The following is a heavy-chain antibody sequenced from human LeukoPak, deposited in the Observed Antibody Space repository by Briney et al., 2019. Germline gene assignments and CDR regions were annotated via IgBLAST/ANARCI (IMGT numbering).Heavy chain of an antibody. D-gene: IGHD4-17*01. CDR3: ASSMTTVTPRFFFDY. V-gene: IGHV1-69*04. CDR1: GGTFSSYA. Sequence: PVKVSCKASGGTFSSYAISWVRQAPGQGLEWMGRIIPILGITNYAQNFQGRVTITADKSTSTAYMELSSLRSEDTAVYYCASSMTTVTPRFFFDYWGQGTLVTVSS. J-gene: IGHJ4*02. CDR2: IIPILGIT.